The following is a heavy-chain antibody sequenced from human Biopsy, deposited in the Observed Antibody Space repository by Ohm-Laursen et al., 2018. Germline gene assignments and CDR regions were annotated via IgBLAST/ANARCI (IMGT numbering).Heavy chain of an antibody. CDR2: IFYSGIT. CDR3: AKGITVYGVVLPYYFDD. V-gene: IGHV4-59*01. Sequence: SETLSLTCSVSGGSIISYYWTWIWQPPGKGLESIGSIFYSGITHYNPSLKSRVTISVDPSKNQFSLKLNAVTAADTAVYYCAKGITVYGVVLPYYFDDWGQGTLVTVSS. D-gene: IGHD3-3*01. J-gene: IGHJ4*02. CDR1: GGSIISYY.